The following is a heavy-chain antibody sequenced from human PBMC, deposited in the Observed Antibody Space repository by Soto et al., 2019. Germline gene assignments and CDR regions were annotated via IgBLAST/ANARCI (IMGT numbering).Heavy chain of an antibody. CDR1: GYTFSGYH. CDR3: AREGATRRPSSPDTGWLES. V-gene: IGHV1-2*02. Sequence: ASVKVSCKASGYTFSGYHMHWVRQAPGQGLEWMGWINVYNGETNIAQKFQGRVAMTRDTSITTAYVELSRLRFDDTAVYFCAREGATRRPSSPDTGWLESWGEGTLVMVSS. D-gene: IGHD5-18*01. J-gene: IGHJ5*01. CDR2: INVYNGET.